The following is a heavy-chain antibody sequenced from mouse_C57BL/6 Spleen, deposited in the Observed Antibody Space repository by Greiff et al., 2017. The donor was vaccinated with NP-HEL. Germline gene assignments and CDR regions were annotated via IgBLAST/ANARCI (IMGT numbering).Heavy chain of an antibody. D-gene: IGHD1-1*01. J-gene: IGHJ2*01. CDR1: GYTFTSYW. Sequence: QVQLQQSGAELVRPGSSVKLSCKASGYTFTSYWMHWVKQRPIQGLEWIGNIDPSDSETHYNQKFKDQATLTVDKSSSTAYMQLSSLTSEDSAVYYCARYYYGSSSLRFDYWGQGTTLTVSS. CDR2: IDPSDSET. V-gene: IGHV1-52*01. CDR3: ARYYYGSSSLRFDY.